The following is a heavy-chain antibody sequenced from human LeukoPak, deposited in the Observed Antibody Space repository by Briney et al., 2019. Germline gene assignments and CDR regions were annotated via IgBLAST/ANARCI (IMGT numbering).Heavy chain of an antibody. D-gene: IGHD2-21*02. Sequence: GGSLTHPCAVSGFTFSSYAMSLVRQAPGKGLELVSAISSSGSSTYYGDSVKARFTISRDNSKQTLYLQMNSLRADDTAVYYCAKAPGLLRGDGHPDYWGQGTLVTVSS. CDR1: GFTFSSYA. CDR2: ISSSGSST. V-gene: IGHV3-23*01. J-gene: IGHJ4*02. CDR3: AKAPGLLRGDGHPDY.